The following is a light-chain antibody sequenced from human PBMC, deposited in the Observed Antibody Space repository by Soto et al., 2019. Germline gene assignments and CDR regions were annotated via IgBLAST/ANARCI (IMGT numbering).Light chain of an antibody. CDR3: QQYGSSGT. CDR2: VAS. CDR1: QSVSNNY. J-gene: IGKJ1*01. Sequence: EIVVTQSPGTLSLSPGERATLSCRASQSVSNNYLAWYQQKPGQAPRLLIYVASNRATGIPDRFSGSGSGTDFTLTISRLEPEDFAVYYCQQYGSSGTFGQGTKVEIE. V-gene: IGKV3-20*01.